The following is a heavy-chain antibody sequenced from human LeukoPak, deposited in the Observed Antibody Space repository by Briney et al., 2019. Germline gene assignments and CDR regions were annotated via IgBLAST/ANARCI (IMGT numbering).Heavy chain of an antibody. CDR1: GYTFTGYY. CDR2: INPNSGGT. V-gene: IGHV1-2*02. J-gene: IGHJ5*02. CDR3: ARDTAYYYDSSSYYFFNWFDP. D-gene: IGHD3-22*01. Sequence: ASVKVSCKASGYTFTGYYMHWVRQAPGQGLEWMGWINPNSGGTNYAQKFQGRVTMTRDTSISTAYMELNRLRSDDTAVYYCARDTAYYYDSSSYYFFNWFDPWGQGTLVTVSS.